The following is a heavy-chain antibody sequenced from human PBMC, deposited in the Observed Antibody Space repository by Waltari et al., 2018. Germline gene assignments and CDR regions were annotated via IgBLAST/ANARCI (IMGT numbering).Heavy chain of an antibody. J-gene: IGHJ6*03. D-gene: IGHD1-26*01. Sequence: QVQLVQSGAEVKKPGSSVKVSCKASGGTFSSYAISWVRQAPGQGLEWMGGIIPIFGTANYAQKFQGRVTITTDESTSTAYMVLSSLRSEDTAVYYCARQKWERSYYYYYYMDVWGKGTTVTVSS. CDR1: GGTFSSYA. V-gene: IGHV1-69*05. CDR2: IIPIFGTA. CDR3: ARQKWERSYYYYYYMDV.